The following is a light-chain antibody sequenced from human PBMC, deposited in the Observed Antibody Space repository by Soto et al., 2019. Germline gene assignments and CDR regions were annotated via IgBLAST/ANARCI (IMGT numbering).Light chain of an antibody. CDR1: QSISNW. V-gene: IGKV1-5*01. CDR3: QQYSVYSRT. CDR2: DAS. J-gene: IGKJ1*01. Sequence: DIQMTQSPCTVCASLGDRVTITWRASQSISNWLAWSQQKPGKAPKLLIYDASTLESGVPSRFSGSGSGTEFTLTISNLQPDDFATYYCQQYSVYSRTFGQGTNVDIK.